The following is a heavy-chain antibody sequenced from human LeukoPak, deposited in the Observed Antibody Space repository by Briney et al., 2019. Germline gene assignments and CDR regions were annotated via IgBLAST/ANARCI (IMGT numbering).Heavy chain of an antibody. CDR1: GGPINSGDYY. CDR3: ARGGGNWNYPPGY. V-gene: IGHV4-30-4*01. Sequence: KPSHTLSLTCTVSGGPINSGDYYWSWIRQPPGKALECIGYIYYSGSTYYNPSLKSRVTISVDTSKNQFSLKLSSVTAADTAVYYCARGGGNWNYPPGYWGQGTLVTVSS. J-gene: IGHJ4*02. CDR2: IYYSGST. D-gene: IGHD1-7*01.